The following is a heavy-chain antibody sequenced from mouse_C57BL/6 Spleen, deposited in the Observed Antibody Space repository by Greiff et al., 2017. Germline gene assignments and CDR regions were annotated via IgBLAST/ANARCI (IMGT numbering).Heavy chain of an antibody. J-gene: IGHJ1*03. CDR3: TRDHTTVVDDWYFDV. Sequence: EVQRVESGEGLVKPGGSLKLSCAASGFTFSSYAMSWVRQTPEKRLEWVAYISSGGDYIYYADTVKGRFTISRDNARNTLYLQMSSLKSEDTAMYYCTRDHTTVVDDWYFDVWGTGTTVTVSS. CDR2: ISSGGDYI. V-gene: IGHV5-9-1*02. D-gene: IGHD1-1*01. CDR1: GFTFSSYA.